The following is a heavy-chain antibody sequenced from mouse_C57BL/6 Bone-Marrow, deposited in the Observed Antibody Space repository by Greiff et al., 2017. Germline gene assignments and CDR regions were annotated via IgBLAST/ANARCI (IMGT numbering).Heavy chain of an antibody. CDR2: IHPNSGST. Sequence: QVQLQQSGAELVKPGASVKLSCKASGYTFTSYWMHWVKQRPGQGLEWIGMIHPNSGSTNYNEKFKSKATLTVDKSSSTAYMQLSSLTSEDSAVYYCARRGLGRGFDYWGQGTTLTVSS. V-gene: IGHV1-64*01. D-gene: IGHD4-1*01. J-gene: IGHJ2*01. CDR1: GYTFTSYW. CDR3: ARRGLGRGFDY.